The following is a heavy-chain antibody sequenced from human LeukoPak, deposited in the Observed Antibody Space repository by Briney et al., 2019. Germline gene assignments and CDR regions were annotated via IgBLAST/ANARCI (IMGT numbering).Heavy chain of an antibody. V-gene: IGHV4-39*01. Sequence: SETLSLTCTVSGGSISNSSYYWGWIRQPPGKGLEWIGNIYYSESTFYNPSLKSRVTISVDTSKNQFSLKLSSVTAADTAVYYCARQDTAMVGFDPWGQGTLVTVSS. CDR3: ARQDTAMVGFDP. CDR1: GGSISNSSYY. J-gene: IGHJ5*02. D-gene: IGHD5-18*01. CDR2: IYYSEST.